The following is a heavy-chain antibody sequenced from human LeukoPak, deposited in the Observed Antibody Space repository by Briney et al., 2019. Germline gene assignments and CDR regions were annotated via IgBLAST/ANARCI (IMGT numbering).Heavy chain of an antibody. CDR1: GYTVTDYF. Sequence: ASVRVSCKASGYTVTDYFMHWVRQAPGQGLEWMGWMNPKNGDTKNAQKFQGRVTMTRDTSITTAYMELSRLRSDDTAVYYCARGMASGESGSEFDYWGQGALVTVSS. D-gene: IGHD3-10*01. J-gene: IGHJ4*02. CDR3: ARGMASGESGSEFDY. V-gene: IGHV1-2*02. CDR2: MNPKNGDT.